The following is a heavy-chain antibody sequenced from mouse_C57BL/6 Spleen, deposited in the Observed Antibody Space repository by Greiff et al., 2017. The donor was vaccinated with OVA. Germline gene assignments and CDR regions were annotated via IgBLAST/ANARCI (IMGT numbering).Heavy chain of an antibody. D-gene: IGHD2-1*01. J-gene: IGHJ4*01. V-gene: IGHV5-4*01. CDR2: ISDGGSYT. Sequence: EVQVVESGGGLVKPGGSLKLSCAASGFTFSSYAMSWVRQTPEQRLEWVATISDGGSYTYYPDNVKGRFTISRDNAKNNLYLQMSHLKSEDTAMYYCARDNGNYEVSYAMDYWGQGTSVTVSS. CDR3: ARDNGNYEVSYAMDY. CDR1: GFTFSSYA.